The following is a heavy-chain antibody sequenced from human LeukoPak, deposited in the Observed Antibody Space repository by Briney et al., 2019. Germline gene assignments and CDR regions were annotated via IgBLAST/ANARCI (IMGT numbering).Heavy chain of an antibody. J-gene: IGHJ6*03. CDR1: GGSISTYY. D-gene: IGHD4-11*01. CDR3: ARNHGPTVATSPFYSYYMDV. CDR2: IFYSGST. V-gene: IGHV4-39*07. Sequence: PSETLSLTCTVSGGSISTYYWSWIRQPPGKGLEWTGSIFYSGSTYYNPSLKSRVTISVDTSKNQFSLKLSSVTAADTAVYYCARNHGPTVATSPFYSYYMDVWGKGTTVSVSS.